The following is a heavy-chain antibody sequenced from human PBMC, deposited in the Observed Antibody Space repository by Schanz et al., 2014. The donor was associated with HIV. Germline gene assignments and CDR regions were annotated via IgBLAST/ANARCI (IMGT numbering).Heavy chain of an antibody. V-gene: IGHV3-30*18. CDR2: ISYDGSIK. Sequence: VQLVESGGGVVQPGRSLRLSCAASGFTFRTHGIHWVRQAPAKGLEWVAEISYDGSIKEYADSVKGRFAISRDNSKNTVYLQMNSLRGEDSAVYYCAKVGRIYSTTWIDHWGQGTLVTVSS. CDR3: AKVGRIYSTTWIDH. CDR1: GFTFRTHG. J-gene: IGHJ4*02. D-gene: IGHD6-13*01.